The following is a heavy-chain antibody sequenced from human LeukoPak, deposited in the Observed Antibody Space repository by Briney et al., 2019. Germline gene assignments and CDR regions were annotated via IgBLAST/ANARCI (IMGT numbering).Heavy chain of an antibody. V-gene: IGHV6-1*01. Sequence: SQTLSLTCAISGDSVSSNSAAWNWIRQSPSRGLEWLGRTYYRSKWYNDYAVSVKSRITINPDTSKNQFSLQLNSVTPEDTAVYYCASSPSQIWGHQGAYSSSWSFGYWGQGTLVTVSS. J-gene: IGHJ4*02. D-gene: IGHD6-13*01. CDR1: GDSVSSNSAA. CDR3: ASSPSQIWGHQGAYSSSWSFGY. CDR2: TYYRSKWYN.